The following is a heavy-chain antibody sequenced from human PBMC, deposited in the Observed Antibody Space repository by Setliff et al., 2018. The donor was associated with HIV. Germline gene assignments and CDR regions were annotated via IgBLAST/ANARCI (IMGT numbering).Heavy chain of an antibody. CDR3: ARVSGCSTTSCYGSRGFDS. Sequence: PSETLSLTCKVSRGSMSNGGYYWSWIRQHPGKGLEWIGYIYYSGATYYNPSLKSRLTISLDMSENQFSLKLNSVTAADTAVYYCARVSGCSTTSCYGSRGFDSWGQGTLVTVSS. CDR2: IYYSGAT. V-gene: IGHV4-31*03. D-gene: IGHD2-2*01. CDR1: RGSMSNGGYY. J-gene: IGHJ4*02.